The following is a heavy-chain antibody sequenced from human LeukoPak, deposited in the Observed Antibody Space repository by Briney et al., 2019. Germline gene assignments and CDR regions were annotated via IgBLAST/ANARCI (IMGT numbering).Heavy chain of an antibody. CDR1: GFTFSDAW. D-gene: IGHD6-13*01. CDR3: ARGWQQLPY. CDR2: IYSDGST. Sequence: PGGSLRLSCAASGFTFSDAWMSWVRQAPGKGPEWVSTIYSDGSTYYADSVKGRFTISRDNSKNTLYLQMNSLRAEDTAVYYCARGWQQLPYWGQGTLVTVSS. V-gene: IGHV3-53*01. J-gene: IGHJ4*02.